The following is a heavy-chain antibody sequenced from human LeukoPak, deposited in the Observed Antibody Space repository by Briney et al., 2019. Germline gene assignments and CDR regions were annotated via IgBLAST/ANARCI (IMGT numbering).Heavy chain of an antibody. CDR3: SNWGDTWGLDF. J-gene: IGHJ4*02. D-gene: IGHD7-27*01. CDR2: IKDDGSEK. V-gene: IGHV3-7*01. Sequence: GGSPRLSCAASGLNFRKSWMTWVRQAPGRGLEWVANIKDDGSEKYYVDSVKGRFTITRDNAKNSLYLQMNSLGAEDTAVYYCSNWGDTWGLDFWGQGTLVTVSS. CDR1: GLNFRKSW.